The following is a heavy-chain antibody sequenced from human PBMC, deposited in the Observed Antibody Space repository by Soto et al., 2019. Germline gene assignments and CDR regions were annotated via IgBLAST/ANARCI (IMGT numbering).Heavy chain of an antibody. CDR2: IDWDDDK. CDR3: ARAYSSGLDY. D-gene: IGHD6-19*01. J-gene: IGHJ4*02. V-gene: IGHV2-70*04. Sequence: SGPTLVNPTQTLTLTCTFSGFSLSTSGMRVSWIRQPPGKALEWLARIDWDDDKFYSTSLKTRLTISKDTSKNQVVLTMTNMDPVDTDTYYCARAYSSGLDYWGQGTLVTVSS. CDR1: GFSLSTSGMR.